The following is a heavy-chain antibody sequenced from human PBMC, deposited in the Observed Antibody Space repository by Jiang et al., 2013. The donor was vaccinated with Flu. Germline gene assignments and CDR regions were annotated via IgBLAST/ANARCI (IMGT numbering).Heavy chain of an antibody. J-gene: IGHJ4*02. V-gene: IGHV4-59*08. D-gene: IGHD2-15*01. CDR2: ISYSGST. Sequence: GLVKPSETLSLTCTVSGGSISSYYWSWIRQSPGKGLEWIGYISYSGSTDYNPSLKSRVTISLDTSKNQFALKLSSVTAADTAVYYCARHYCSAGNCYYFDYWGLGTLVTVSS. CDR3: ARHYCSAGNCYYFDY. CDR1: GGSISSYY.